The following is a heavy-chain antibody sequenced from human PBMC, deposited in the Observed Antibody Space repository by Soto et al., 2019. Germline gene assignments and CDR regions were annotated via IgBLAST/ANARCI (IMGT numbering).Heavy chain of an antibody. CDR1: GFSFSGSA. V-gene: IGHV3-73*02. CDR3: TRLAYSTTWYGFYF. J-gene: IGHJ4*01. Sequence: EVQLVESGGGLVQPGGSLKLSCAASGFSFSGSAMHWVRQASGKGLEWVGRIKNKASNYATAYAASVKGRLTISRDDSENTAYLQMNSLKTEDTAVYFCTRLAYSTTWYGFYFWGHGTLVTVSS. CDR2: IKNKASNYAT. D-gene: IGHD6-13*01.